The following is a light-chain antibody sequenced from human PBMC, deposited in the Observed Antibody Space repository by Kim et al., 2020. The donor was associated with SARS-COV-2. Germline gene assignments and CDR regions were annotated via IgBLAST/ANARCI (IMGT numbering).Light chain of an antibody. CDR1: KLGDKY. V-gene: IGLV3-1*01. CDR3: QAWDSGTAVV. Sequence: VSQGQTASITCSGDKLGDKYFFWYQQKPGQSPVLVIYQDIKRPSGIPARFSASNFGHTATLTISGTQATDEAAYYCQAWDSGTAVVFGEGTQLTVL. J-gene: IGLJ2*01. CDR2: QDI.